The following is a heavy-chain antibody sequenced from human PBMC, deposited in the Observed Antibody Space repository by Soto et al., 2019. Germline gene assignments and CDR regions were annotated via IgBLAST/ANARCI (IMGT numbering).Heavy chain of an antibody. D-gene: IGHD3-16*02. CDR3: AKPYDYVWGSYLPFDY. CDR1: GFTFSSYA. J-gene: IGHJ4*02. V-gene: IGHV3-23*01. CDR2: ISGSGGST. Sequence: GGSLRLSCAASGFTFSSYAMSWVRQAPGKGLEWVSAISGSGGSTYYADSVKGRFTISRDNSKNTLYLQMNSLRAEDTAVYYCAKPYDYVWGSYLPFDYWGQGTLVTVSS.